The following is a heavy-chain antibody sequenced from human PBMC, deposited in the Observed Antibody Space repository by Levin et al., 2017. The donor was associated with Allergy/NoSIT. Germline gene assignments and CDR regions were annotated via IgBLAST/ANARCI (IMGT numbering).Heavy chain of an antibody. V-gene: IGHV3-30-3*01. Sequence: GGSLRLSCAASGFTFSSYAMHWVRQAPGKGLEWVAVISYDGSNKYYADSVKGRFTISRDNSKNTLYLQMNSLRAEDTAVYYCASTPNAYDYVWGSHSLDYWGQGTLVTVSS. CDR3: ASTPNAYDYVWGSHSLDY. CDR1: GFTFSSYA. D-gene: IGHD3-16*01. J-gene: IGHJ4*02. CDR2: ISYDGSNK.